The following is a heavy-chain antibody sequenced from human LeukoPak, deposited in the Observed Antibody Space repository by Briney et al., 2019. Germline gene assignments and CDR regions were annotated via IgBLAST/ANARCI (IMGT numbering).Heavy chain of an antibody. CDR1: LYTFTSYG. Sequence: ASVKSSCKASLYTFTSYGISWGRQAPLQGVEWVGWSSAYNGNTNYAQKLQGRVTMTTDTYTSTAYMELRSLRSDDTAVYYCARDRSGSYFHWGQGTLVTVSS. D-gene: IGHD1-26*01. V-gene: IGHV1-18*01. CDR3: ARDRSGSYFH. J-gene: IGHJ4*02. CDR2: SSAYNGNT.